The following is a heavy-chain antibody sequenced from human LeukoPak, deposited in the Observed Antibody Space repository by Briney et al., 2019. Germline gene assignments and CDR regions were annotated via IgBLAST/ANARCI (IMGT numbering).Heavy chain of an antibody. Sequence: KPSETLSLTCTVSGGSISSYYWSWIRQPPGKGLEWIGYIYYSGSTNYSPSLKSRVTISVDTSKNQFSLKLSSVTAADTAVYYRAGLTISYYYDSSGNTTDYWGQGTLVTVSS. CDR2: IYYSGST. J-gene: IGHJ4*02. CDR1: GGSISSYY. D-gene: IGHD3-22*01. V-gene: IGHV4-59*08. CDR3: AGLTISYYYDSSGNTTDY.